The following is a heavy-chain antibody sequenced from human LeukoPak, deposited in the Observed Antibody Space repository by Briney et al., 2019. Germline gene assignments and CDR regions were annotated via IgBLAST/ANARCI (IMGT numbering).Heavy chain of an antibody. D-gene: IGHD3-10*01. V-gene: IGHV3-30*18. CDR1: GFTFSSYG. CDR3: AKDLRGGRLGDWFDP. Sequence: GRSLRLSCAASGFTFSSYGMHWVRQAPGKGLEWVAVISYDGSNKYYAGSVKGRFTISRDNSKNTLYLQMNSLRAEDTAVYYCAKDLRGGRLGDWFDPWGQGTLVTVSS. J-gene: IGHJ5*02. CDR2: ISYDGSNK.